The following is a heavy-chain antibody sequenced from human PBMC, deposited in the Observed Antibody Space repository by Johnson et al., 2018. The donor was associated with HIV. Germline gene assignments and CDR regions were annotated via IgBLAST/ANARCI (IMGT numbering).Heavy chain of an antibody. CDR1: GFTFSSYA. Sequence: QVQVVESGGGVVQPGRSLRLSCAASGFTFSSYAMHWVRQAPGKGLEWVAVISYDGSNKYYADSVKGRFTISRDNSKNTLYLQMNSLRAEDTAVYYCARDGPTRLVGARGVVDAFDIWGQGTMGTVSS. CDR3: ARDGPTRLVGARGVVDAFDI. D-gene: IGHD1-26*01. J-gene: IGHJ3*02. CDR2: ISYDGSNK. V-gene: IGHV3-30*04.